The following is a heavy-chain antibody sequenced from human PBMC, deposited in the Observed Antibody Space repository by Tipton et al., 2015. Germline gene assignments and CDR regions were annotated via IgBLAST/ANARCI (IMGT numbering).Heavy chain of an antibody. CDR2: IHYNGST. Sequence: TLSLTCTVSGGSISSGGYYWTRIRPHPGEGLEWIGYIHYNGSTYNNPSLKSRVTISEDTSNNQFSLKLSSVTAADTAVYYCARSPLFTIFGVVYFDYWGQGTLVTVSS. D-gene: IGHD3-3*01. CDR3: ARSPLFTIFGVVYFDY. V-gene: IGHV4-31*03. J-gene: IGHJ4*02. CDR1: GGSISSGGYY.